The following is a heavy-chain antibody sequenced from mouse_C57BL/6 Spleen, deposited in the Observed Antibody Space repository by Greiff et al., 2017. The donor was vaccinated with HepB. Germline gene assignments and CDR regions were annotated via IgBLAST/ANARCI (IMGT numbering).Heavy chain of an antibody. CDR2: IYPGDGDT. Sequence: QVQLKESGPELVKPGASVKISCKASGYAFSSSWMNWVKQRPGKGLEWIGRIYPGDGDTNYNGKFKGKATLTADKSSSTAYMQLSSLTSEDSAVYFCARSSSNYGPYYAMDYWGQGTSVTVSS. V-gene: IGHV1-82*01. CDR1: GYAFSSSW. J-gene: IGHJ4*01. CDR3: ARSSSNYGPYYAMDY. D-gene: IGHD2-5*01.